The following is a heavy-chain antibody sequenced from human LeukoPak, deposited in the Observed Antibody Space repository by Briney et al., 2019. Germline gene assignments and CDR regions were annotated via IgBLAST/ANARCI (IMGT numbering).Heavy chain of an antibody. CDR3: VSEGESGYDWTGIFDY. V-gene: IGHV1-2*02. D-gene: IGHD5-12*01. Sequence: DSVKVSCKASGYTLTGSYMRWVRQAPGEGLEWMGWINPNSGGTNYAQMMQGRVSMPRDTSISTAYMELSRLRSDDTAVYYCVSEGESGYDWTGIFDYWGQGTLVTVSS. J-gene: IGHJ4*02. CDR2: INPNSGGT. CDR1: GYTLTGSY.